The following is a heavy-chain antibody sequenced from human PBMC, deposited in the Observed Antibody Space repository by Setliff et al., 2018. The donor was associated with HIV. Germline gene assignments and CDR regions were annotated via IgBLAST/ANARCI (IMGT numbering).Heavy chain of an antibody. Sequence: GGSLRLSCAASGFTFSNYEMNWVRQAPGKGLEWVSAISGSGGSTYYADSVKGRFTISRENAKNSLYLQMNSLRAEDTAVYYCAKTLPTLYPPHDYYFAMDVWGQGTTVTVSS. CDR1: GFTFSNYE. CDR2: ISGSGGST. J-gene: IGHJ6*02. V-gene: IGHV3-23*01. D-gene: IGHD2-15*01. CDR3: AKTLPTLYPPHDYYFAMDV.